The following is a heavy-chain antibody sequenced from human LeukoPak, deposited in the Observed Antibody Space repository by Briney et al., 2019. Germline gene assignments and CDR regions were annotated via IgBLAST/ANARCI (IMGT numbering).Heavy chain of an antibody. CDR3: AKYYSDSSSYIDY. CDR2: ISGSGGST. CDR1: GFTFSTYA. J-gene: IGHJ4*02. Sequence: GGSLRLSCAASGFTFSTYAMSWVRQAPGEGLEWVSAISGSGGSTYYADSVRGRFTISRDSSMNTLYLQMNSLRAEDTAVYYCAKYYSDSSSYIDYWGQGTLVTVSS. D-gene: IGHD3-22*01. V-gene: IGHV3-23*01.